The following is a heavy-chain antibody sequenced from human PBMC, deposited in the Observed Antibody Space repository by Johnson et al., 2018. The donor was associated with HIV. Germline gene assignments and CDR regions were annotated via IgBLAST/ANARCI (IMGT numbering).Heavy chain of an antibody. J-gene: IGHJ3*02. CDR3: AKDERQLGGWSHAFDM. D-gene: IGHD7-27*01. Sequence: VQLVESGGGLIQPGGSLRLSCAASGFTVSSNYMSWVRQAPGKGLEWVSGINWNGGSTGYADSVKGRFTISRDNAKNSLYLQMRSLSGEDTAVYYCAKDERQLGGWSHAFDMWGQGTKVSVSS. V-gene: IGHV3-66*03. CDR1: GFTVSSNY. CDR2: INWNGGST.